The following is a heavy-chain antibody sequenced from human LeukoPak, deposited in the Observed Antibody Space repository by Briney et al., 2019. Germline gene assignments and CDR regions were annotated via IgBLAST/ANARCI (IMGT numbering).Heavy chain of an antibody. V-gene: IGHV3-48*03. D-gene: IGHD3-10*01. CDR2: ISSSGSTI. CDR3: ARGVESFGESSFDP. Sequence: GGSLRLSCAASGFTFSSYEMNWVRQAPGKGLEGVSYISSSGSTIYYADSVKGRFTISRDNAKNSLYLQMNSLRAEDTAVYYCARGVESFGESSFDPWGQGSLVTVSS. J-gene: IGHJ5*02. CDR1: GFTFSSYE.